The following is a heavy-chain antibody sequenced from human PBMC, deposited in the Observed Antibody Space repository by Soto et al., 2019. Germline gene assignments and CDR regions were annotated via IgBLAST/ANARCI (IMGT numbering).Heavy chain of an antibody. CDR3: ARVHSP. CDR2: IYHSGST. CDR1: GGSISSGGYS. Sequence: QLQLQESGSVLVKPSQTLSLTCAVSGGSISSGGYSWSWVRQPPGKGLEWSGYIYHSGSTYYNPSLKSRVTISVDRSKNQFSLKLSSVTAADTAVYYCARVHSPWGQGTLVTVSS. J-gene: IGHJ5*02. V-gene: IGHV4-30-2*01.